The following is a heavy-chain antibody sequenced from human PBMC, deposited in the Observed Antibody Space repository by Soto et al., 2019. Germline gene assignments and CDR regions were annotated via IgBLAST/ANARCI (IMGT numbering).Heavy chain of an antibody. CDR3: APLTVSLSGPYGIHV. D-gene: IGHD2-15*01. J-gene: IGHJ6*02. V-gene: IGHV4-39*01. CDR2: MFYSGLT. CDR1: GYSVSSSDYY. Sequence: QLHLQESGPGLVKPSETLSLTCSVSGYSVSSSDYYWAWIRQPPGKGLEWIGSMFYSGLTYYNPSLKSRVTLSVDTSKNQFSVRLNSVTAADTAVYYCAPLTVSLSGPYGIHVWGQGTTVTVS.